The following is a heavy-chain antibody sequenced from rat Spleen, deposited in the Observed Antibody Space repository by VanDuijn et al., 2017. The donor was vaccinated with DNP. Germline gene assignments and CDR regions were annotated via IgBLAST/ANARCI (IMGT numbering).Heavy chain of an antibody. CDR1: GFTFSNYD. V-gene: IGHV5-25*01. D-gene: IGHD1-4*01. Sequence: EVQLVESGGGLVQPGRSLKLSCAASGFTFSNYDMAWVRQAPTKGLEWVASISPSGGSTYYRDSVKGRFTVSRDNAKSTLYLQMDSLRSEDTATYYCASWTGIYWGQGVMVTVSS. CDR3: ASWTGIY. J-gene: IGHJ2*01. CDR2: ISPSGGST.